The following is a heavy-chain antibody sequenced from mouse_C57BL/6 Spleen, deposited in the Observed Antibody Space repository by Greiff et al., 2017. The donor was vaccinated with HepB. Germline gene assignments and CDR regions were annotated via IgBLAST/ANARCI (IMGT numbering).Heavy chain of an antibody. J-gene: IGHJ2*01. CDR2: ISDGGSYT. D-gene: IGHD4-1*01. CDR1: GFTFSSYA. Sequence: EVQLVESGGGLVKPGGSLKLSCAASGFTFSSYAMSWVRQTPEKRLEWVATISDGGSYTYYPDNVKGRFTISRDNAKNNLYLQMSHLKSEDTAMYYCARGGLGRGRGGYFDYWGQGTTLTVSS. V-gene: IGHV5-4*01. CDR3: ARGGLGRGRGGYFDY.